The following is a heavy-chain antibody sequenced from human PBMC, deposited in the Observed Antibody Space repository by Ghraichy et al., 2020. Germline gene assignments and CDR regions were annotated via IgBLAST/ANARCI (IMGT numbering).Heavy chain of an antibody. CDR1: GFTFDDYA. CDR2: ISWNSGNK. V-gene: IGHV3-9*01. CDR3: AKDFYSGYDSGNFGDY. D-gene: IGHD5-12*01. Sequence: GGSLRLSCAASGFTFDDYAMHWVRQAPGKGLEWVSGISWNSGNKGYADSVKGRFTISRDNAKYSLFLQMNSLRADDTAFYYCAKDFYSGYDSGNFGDYWGQGTLVTVSS. J-gene: IGHJ4*02.